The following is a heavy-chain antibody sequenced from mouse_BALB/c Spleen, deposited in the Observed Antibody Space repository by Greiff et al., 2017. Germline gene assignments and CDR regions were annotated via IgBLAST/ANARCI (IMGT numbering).Heavy chain of an antibody. CDR2: ISTYYGDA. Sequence: QVQLQQSGAELVRPGVSVKISCKGSGYTFTDYAMHWVKQSHAKSLEWIGVISTYYGDASYNQKFKGKATMTVDKSSSTAYMELARLTSEDSAIYYCAHGYDVAWFAYWGQGTLVTVSA. CDR3: AHGYDVAWFAY. V-gene: IGHV1S137*01. CDR1: GYTFTDYA. D-gene: IGHD2-2*01. J-gene: IGHJ3*01.